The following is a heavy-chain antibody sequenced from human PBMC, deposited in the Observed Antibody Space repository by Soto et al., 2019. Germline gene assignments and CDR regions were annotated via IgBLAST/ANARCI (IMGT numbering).Heavy chain of an antibody. CDR3: ARPRYCSGGSCYRTYYYYGMDV. CDR2: IWYDGSNK. Sequence: PGGSLRLSCAASGFTFSSYGMHWVRQAPGKGLEWVAVIWYDGSNKYYADSVKGRFTISRDNSKNTLYLQMNSLRAEDTAVYYCARPRYCSGGSCYRTYYYYGMDVCGQGTTVTVSS. V-gene: IGHV3-33*01. J-gene: IGHJ6*02. CDR1: GFTFSSYG. D-gene: IGHD2-15*01.